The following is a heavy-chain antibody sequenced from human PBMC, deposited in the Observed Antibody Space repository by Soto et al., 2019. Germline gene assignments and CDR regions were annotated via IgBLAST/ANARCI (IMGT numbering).Heavy chain of an antibody. V-gene: IGHV1-69*01. CDR1: GGTLSKHA. D-gene: IGHD6-19*01. Sequence: QVQLVQSGAEVEKPGSSVKVSCKASGGTLSKHAITWVRRAPGQGLEWLGGIIPMFGIPNYPQKFQGRVTISADDSTNTSHMELNSLTSEDTTIYYCAGGGTSGWLKGAYDVWGQGTMVTVS. CDR2: IIPMFGIP. CDR3: AGGGTSGWLKGAYDV. J-gene: IGHJ3*01.